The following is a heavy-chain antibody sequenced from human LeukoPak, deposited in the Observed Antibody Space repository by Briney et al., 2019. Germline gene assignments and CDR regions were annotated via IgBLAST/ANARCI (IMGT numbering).Heavy chain of an antibody. Sequence: PSETLSLTCAVYGGSFSGYYWAWIRQSPGKGLEWIGSVSYTGNTFYNPSLKSRVTISVETSMNQFSLKLTSVIAADTSVYYCARQDHVDHGDPNWFDPWGQGTLVIVSS. D-gene: IGHD4-17*01. J-gene: IGHJ5*02. CDR3: ARQDHVDHGDPNWFDP. CDR2: VSYTGNT. CDR1: GGSFSGYY. V-gene: IGHV4-34*01.